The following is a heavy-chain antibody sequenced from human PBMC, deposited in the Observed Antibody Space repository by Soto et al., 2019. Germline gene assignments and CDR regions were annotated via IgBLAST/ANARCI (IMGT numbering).Heavy chain of an antibody. CDR3: ARDRWGWEKGGYPHSNGMIV. D-gene: IGHD5-12*01. CDR1: GFTVSSNY. CDR2: IYGGGDT. J-gene: IGHJ6*02. V-gene: IGHV3-53*02. Sequence: EEQLVETGGKLVQPGGSLRLSCVVSGFTVSSNYMSWVRQAPGGGLEWVSSIYGGGDTFYAGSVKGRFTISKDSPQNTLYLQMSSLKADHSAVYYLARDRWGWEKGGYPHSNGMIVWGQGTTVTVSS.